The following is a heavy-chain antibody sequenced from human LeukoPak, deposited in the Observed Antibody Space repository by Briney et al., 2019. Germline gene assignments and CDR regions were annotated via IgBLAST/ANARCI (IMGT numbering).Heavy chain of an antibody. V-gene: IGHV4-34*01. Sequence: SETMSLTCAVYGRSFSGYYWSWIRQPPGKGLEWIGEINHSGSTNYNPSLKSRVTISVDTSKNQFSLKLSSVTAADTAVYYCARGTTVTFDYWGQGTLVTVSS. D-gene: IGHD4-17*01. J-gene: IGHJ4*02. CDR1: GRSFSGYY. CDR2: INHSGST. CDR3: ARGTTVTFDY.